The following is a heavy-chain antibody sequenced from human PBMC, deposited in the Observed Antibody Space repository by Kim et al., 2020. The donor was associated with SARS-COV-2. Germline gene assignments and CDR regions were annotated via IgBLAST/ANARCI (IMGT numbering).Heavy chain of an antibody. Sequence: STYYADAGKGRFTISRDNSKNTLYLQMNSLRAEDTAVYYCATVGGWYGGYWGQGTLVTVSS. CDR3: ATVGGWYGGY. V-gene: IGHV3-23*01. CDR2: ST. D-gene: IGHD6-19*01. J-gene: IGHJ4*02.